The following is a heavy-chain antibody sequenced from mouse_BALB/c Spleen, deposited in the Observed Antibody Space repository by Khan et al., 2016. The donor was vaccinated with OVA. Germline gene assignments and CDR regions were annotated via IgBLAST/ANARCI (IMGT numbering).Heavy chain of an antibody. Sequence: EVQLQESGPGLVKPSQSLSLTCTVTGYSITSDYAWNWIRQFPGNKLEWMGYINYSGSTGYNPFLKSRISITRDTSKNQFFLQLNSVTTEDTTTYYCARGRGYWGQGTTLTVYS. CDR1: GYSITSDYA. V-gene: IGHV3-2*02. J-gene: IGHJ2*01. CDR3: ARGRGY. CDR2: INYSGST.